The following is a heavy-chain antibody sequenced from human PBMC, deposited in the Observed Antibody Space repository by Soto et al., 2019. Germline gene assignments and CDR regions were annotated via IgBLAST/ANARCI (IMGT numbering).Heavy chain of an antibody. CDR1: GFTVSSNY. V-gene: IGHV3-53*02. CDR2: IASGGST. Sequence: EVQLVETGGGLIQPGGSLRLSCAASGFTVSSNYMSWVRQAPGKGLVWVSVIASGGSTYYADSVKGRFTISRDNSKNTLYLQMNSLIAEDRAVYYCARDQGGSPFDYWGQGTLVNVSS. CDR3: ARDQGGSPFDY. D-gene: IGHD2-15*01. J-gene: IGHJ4*02.